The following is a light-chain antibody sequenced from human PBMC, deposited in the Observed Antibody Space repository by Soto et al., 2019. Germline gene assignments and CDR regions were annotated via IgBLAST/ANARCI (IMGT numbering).Light chain of an antibody. V-gene: IGLV2-8*01. CDR2: GVT. Sequence: HSALTQPPSASGSPGQSVTISCSGTSNDIGGFKYVSWYQQHPGKAPKLMIYGVTERPSGVPDRFSGSKSGNTASLTVSGLQADDEADYYCSSYAGNNISLVFGTGTKVTVL. CDR3: SSYAGNNISLV. J-gene: IGLJ1*01. CDR1: SNDIGGFKY.